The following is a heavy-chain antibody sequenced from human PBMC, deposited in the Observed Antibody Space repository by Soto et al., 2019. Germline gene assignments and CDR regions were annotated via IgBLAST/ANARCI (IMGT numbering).Heavy chain of an antibody. Sequence: GGSLRLSCAASGFTFSSYGMHWVRQAPGKGLEWVAVIWYDGSNKYYADSVKGRFTISRDNSKNTLYLKMNSLRAEDTAVYYCARGSNIVLMVYAMSYFDYWGQGTLVTVSS. D-gene: IGHD2-8*01. J-gene: IGHJ4*02. CDR3: ARGSNIVLMVYAMSYFDY. CDR2: IWYDGSNK. CDR1: GFTFSSYG. V-gene: IGHV3-33*01.